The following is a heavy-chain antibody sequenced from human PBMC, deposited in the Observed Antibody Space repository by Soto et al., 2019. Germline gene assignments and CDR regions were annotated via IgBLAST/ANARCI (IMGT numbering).Heavy chain of an antibody. J-gene: IGHJ6*02. CDR2: INPNSGGT. D-gene: IGHD3-10*01. CDR3: ARGDYYGSVSYRPYYYYYYGMDV. V-gene: IGHV1-2*04. Sequence: ASVKVSCKASGYTFTGYYMHWVRQAPGQGLEWMGWINPNSGGTNYAQKFQGWVTMTRDTSISTAYMELSRLRSDDTAVYYCARGDYYGSVSYRPYYYYYYGMDVSGQRTTVTVSS. CDR1: GYTFTGYY.